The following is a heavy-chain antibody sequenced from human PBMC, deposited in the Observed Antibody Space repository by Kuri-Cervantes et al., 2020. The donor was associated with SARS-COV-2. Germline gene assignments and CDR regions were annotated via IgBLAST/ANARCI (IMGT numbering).Heavy chain of an antibody. CDR2: IYYSGGT. J-gene: IGHJ6*03. CDR1: GGSISSYY. CDR3: ARATAMAPYYYYYYYMDV. V-gene: IGHV4-59*12. D-gene: IGHD5-18*01. Sequence: GSLRLSCTVSGGSISSYYWSWIRQPPGKGLEWIGYIYYSGGTNYNPSLKSRVTISVDTSKNQFSLKLSSVTAADTAVYYCARATAMAPYYYYYYYMDVWGKGTTVTVSS.